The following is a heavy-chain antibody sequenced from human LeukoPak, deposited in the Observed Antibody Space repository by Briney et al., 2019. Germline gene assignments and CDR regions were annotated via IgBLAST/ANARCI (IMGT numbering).Heavy chain of an antibody. CDR3: ARAQLGYGGNTYFGY. CDR1: GFTFSSYA. CDR2: ISYDGSNK. D-gene: IGHD4-23*01. J-gene: IGHJ4*02. Sequence: GGSLRLSCAASGFTFSSYAMPWVRQAPGKGLEWVAVISYDGSNKYYADSVKGRFTISRDNSKNTLYLQMNSLRAEDTAVYYCARAQLGYGGNTYFGYWGQGTLVTVSS. V-gene: IGHV3-30-3*01.